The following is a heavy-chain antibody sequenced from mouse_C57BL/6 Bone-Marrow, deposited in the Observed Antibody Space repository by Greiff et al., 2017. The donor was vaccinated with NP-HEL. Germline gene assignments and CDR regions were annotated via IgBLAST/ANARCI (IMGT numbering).Heavy chain of an antibody. CDR1: GYTFTSYW. J-gene: IGHJ3*01. CDR3: AYDGYYAFAY. CDR2: IDPSDSYT. D-gene: IGHD2-3*01. V-gene: IGHV1-50*01. Sequence: QVQLQQPGAELVKPGASVKLSCKASGYTFTSYWMQWVKQRPGQGLEWIGEIDPSDSYTNYNQKFKGKATLTVDTSSITAYMQLSSLTSEDSAVYYCAYDGYYAFAYWGQGTLVTVSA.